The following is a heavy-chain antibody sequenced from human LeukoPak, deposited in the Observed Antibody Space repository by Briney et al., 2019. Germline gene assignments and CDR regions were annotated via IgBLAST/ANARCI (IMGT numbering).Heavy chain of an antibody. V-gene: IGHV3-23*01. D-gene: IGHD3-22*01. CDR3: AKNPQYYYDSSGFFEY. J-gene: IGHJ4*02. CDR2: ISGSGGST. Sequence: GGSLRLSCAASRFTFSRYAMNWVRQAPGKGLEWVSAISGSGGSTYYADSVKGRFTISRDNSKNTLYLQMNSLRVEDTAVYYCAKNPQYYYDSSGFFEYWGQGTLVTVSS. CDR1: RFTFSRYA.